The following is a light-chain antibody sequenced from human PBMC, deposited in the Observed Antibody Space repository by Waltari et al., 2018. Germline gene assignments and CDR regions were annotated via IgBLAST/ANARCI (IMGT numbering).Light chain of an antibody. CDR3: QQPYFYPRT. Sequence: DIQLTQSPSFLSASVGDRVTITCRASQDIRNYLAWYQQKPGSAPQFLIYGASTLQGGVPARFSGSGSGTEFTLTLTTLQPEDFATYYCQQPYFYPRTFGQGTKVDIK. J-gene: IGKJ1*01. V-gene: IGKV1-9*01. CDR2: GAS. CDR1: QDIRNY.